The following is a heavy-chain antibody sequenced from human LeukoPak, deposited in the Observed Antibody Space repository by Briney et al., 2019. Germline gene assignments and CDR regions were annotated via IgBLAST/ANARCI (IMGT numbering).Heavy chain of an antibody. CDR1: GFTFSRYR. D-gene: IGHD2-15*01. J-gene: IGHJ4*02. Sequence: GGSLRLSCAASGFTFSRYRMSWVRQAPGKGLEWVSAISNNGGYTYYADSVQGRFTISRDNSKSTLCLQMNSLRAEDTAVYYCAKQLGYCSDGSCYFPYWGQGTLVTVSS. V-gene: IGHV3-23*01. CDR3: AKQLGYCSDGSCYFPY. CDR2: ISNNGGYT.